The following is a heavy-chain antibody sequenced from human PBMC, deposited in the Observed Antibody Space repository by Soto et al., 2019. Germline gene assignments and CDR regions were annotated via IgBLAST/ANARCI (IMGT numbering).Heavy chain of an antibody. D-gene: IGHD3-3*01. J-gene: IGHJ6*02. CDR3: ARDRCDFWSGYSHQYYFGMDV. V-gene: IGHV1-18*01. Sequence: QVQLVQSGAEVKKPGASVKVSCKASGYTFTSYGISWVRQAPGQGLEWMGWISAYNGNTNYAQKLKGRVTMTTDTSTSKDYMELRSLRSDDTAVYYWARDRCDFWSGYSHQYYFGMDVWGQGTTVTVSS. CDR2: ISAYNGNT. CDR1: GYTFTSYG.